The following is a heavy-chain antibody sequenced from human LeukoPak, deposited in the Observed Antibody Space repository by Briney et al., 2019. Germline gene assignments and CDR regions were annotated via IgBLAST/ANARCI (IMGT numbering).Heavy chain of an antibody. J-gene: IGHJ4*02. D-gene: IGHD2-2*01. CDR3: ARRFSTGPFDY. CDR2: IYTSGRT. Sequence: SETLSLTCTVSGGSISTYYWSWIRQPAGKGLEWIGRIYTSGRTNYNPSLKSRVTMSVDTSKSQFSLKLNSVTAADTAVYYCARRFSTGPFDYWGQGILVTASS. V-gene: IGHV4-4*07. CDR1: GGSISTYY.